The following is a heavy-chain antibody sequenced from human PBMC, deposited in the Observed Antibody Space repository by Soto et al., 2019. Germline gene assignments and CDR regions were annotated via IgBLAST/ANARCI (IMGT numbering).Heavy chain of an antibody. CDR1: GCSISSSNW. D-gene: IGHD3-22*01. CDR2: IYHSGST. J-gene: IGHJ3*02. CDR3: TRDSAMSSGLI. Sequence: PSESLTLSCAVSGCSISSSNWWSWVRQPPGKGLEWIGEIYHSGSTNYNPSLKSRVTISVDKSKNQFSLKLSSVTAADTAVYYCTRDSAMSSGLIWGQGTMVTVSS. V-gene: IGHV4-4*02.